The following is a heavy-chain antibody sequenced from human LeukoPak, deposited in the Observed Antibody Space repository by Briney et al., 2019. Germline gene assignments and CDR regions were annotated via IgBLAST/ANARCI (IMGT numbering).Heavy chain of an antibody. D-gene: IGHD3-22*01. CDR1: GYTFTGYY. Sequence: ASVKVSCKTSGYTFTGYYMHWVRQAPGQGLEWMGWINPNAGGTNYAQKFQGRVTMTSDTSISTAYMELSSLRSDDTAMYYCARAPMIVVVFPPRLDFWGQGTLVTVSS. CDR2: INPNAGGT. CDR3: ARAPMIVVVFPPRLDF. V-gene: IGHV1-2*02. J-gene: IGHJ4*02.